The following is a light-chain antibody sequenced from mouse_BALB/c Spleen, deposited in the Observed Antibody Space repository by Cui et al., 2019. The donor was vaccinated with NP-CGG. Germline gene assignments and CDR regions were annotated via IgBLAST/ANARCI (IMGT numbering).Light chain of an antibody. CDR3: ALWYSNHWV. CDR2: GTN. Sequence: QAVVPPASALTTSPGETVTLTCRSSTGAVTTSNYANGVQEKPDHLFTGLIGGTNNRAPGVPARFSGSLIGDKAALTITGAQTEDEAIYFCALWYSNHWVFGGGTKLTVL. CDR1: TGAVTTSNY. J-gene: IGLJ1*01. V-gene: IGLV1*01.